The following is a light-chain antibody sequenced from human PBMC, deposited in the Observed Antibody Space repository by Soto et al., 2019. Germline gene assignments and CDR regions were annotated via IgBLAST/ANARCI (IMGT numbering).Light chain of an antibody. CDR2: TAS. V-gene: IGKV1-39*01. CDR1: QSISSY. J-gene: IGKJ1*01. Sequence: DIQMTQSPSPLSGSVGDRVTITCRASQSISSYLNWYQQKPGTAPNLMIYTASTSQSGVPSSFSGSGSGTDCTLTISSLQPEDVATYYCQQSHSTPRTLGQGTKVDIK. CDR3: QQSHSTPRT.